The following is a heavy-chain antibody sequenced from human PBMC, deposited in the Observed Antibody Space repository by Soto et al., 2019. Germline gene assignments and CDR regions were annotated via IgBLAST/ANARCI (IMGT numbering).Heavy chain of an antibody. D-gene: IGHD2-15*01. V-gene: IGHV4-59*01. Sequence: SETLSLTCTVSGGSISNYHWSWIRQPPGKGLEWIGYIHYSGSTNYNPSLKSRITMSVDTSKNQFSLKLSSVTAADTAVYSCARRYCSGGSCYSGFDCWGQGTLVTVSS. J-gene: IGHJ4*02. CDR3: ARRYCSGGSCYSGFDC. CDR1: GGSISNYH. CDR2: IHYSGST.